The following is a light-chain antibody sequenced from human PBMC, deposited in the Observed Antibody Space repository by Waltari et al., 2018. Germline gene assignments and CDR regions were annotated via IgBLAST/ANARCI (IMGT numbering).Light chain of an antibody. V-gene: IGKV3-20*01. CDR1: HTINTNF. J-gene: IGKJ4*01. CDR3: QQYDGSVLT. CDR2: GAS. Sequence: CRASHTINTNFLVWYQQKPGQAPRLIIHGASSRATGFPDRFSGSGSGTDFTLTISSLEPEDFAVYYCQQYDGSVLTFGGGTKVEI.